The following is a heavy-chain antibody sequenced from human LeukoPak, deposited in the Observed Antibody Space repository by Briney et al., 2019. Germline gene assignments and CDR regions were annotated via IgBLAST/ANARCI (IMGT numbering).Heavy chain of an antibody. V-gene: IGHV3-7*01. J-gene: IGHJ5*02. Sequence: GGSLRLSCAASGFTFTNNWMTWFRQAPGKGLEWVANVNEDGSEKNYVDSVKGRFTISRDNAKNPVYLQMNNLRVEETAVYYCARGRGWIDPWGQGTLVTVSS. CDR1: GFTFTNNW. CDR2: VNEDGSEK. D-gene: IGHD5-24*01. CDR3: ARGRGWIDP.